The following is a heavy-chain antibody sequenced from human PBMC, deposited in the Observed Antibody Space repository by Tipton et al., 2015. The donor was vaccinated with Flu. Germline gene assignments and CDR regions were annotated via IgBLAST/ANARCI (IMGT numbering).Heavy chain of an antibody. D-gene: IGHD2-2*01. CDR3: ARTRGGYCSSTSCYADYFDF. Sequence: SLRLSCAASGFTFNTNWMSWVRQAPGKGLEWVANIKQGGSEKYYVDSVKGRFTISRDNAKNSLYLQMNSLRAEDTAVYYCARTRGGYCSSTSCYADYFDFWGQGTLVTVSS. CDR1: GFTFNTNW. V-gene: IGHV3-7*01. J-gene: IGHJ4*02. CDR2: IKQGGSEK.